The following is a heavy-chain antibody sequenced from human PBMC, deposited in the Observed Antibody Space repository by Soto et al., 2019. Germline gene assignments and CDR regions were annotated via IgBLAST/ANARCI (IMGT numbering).Heavy chain of an antibody. Sequence: QVHLVQSAAEVKKPGASVKVSCKTSGYSFIRYGIAWVRQAPGQGLEWVGWISPYNDYTIYAQKLQGRVTMTTDTSTRTGYRXLRGLKSDDTAVYYCARGGYYDNSWGKLSHYGLDVWGQGTSVSVSS. D-gene: IGHD3-16*01. V-gene: IGHV1-18*01. CDR1: GYSFIRYG. CDR2: ISPYNDYT. CDR3: ARGGYYDNSWGKLSHYGLDV. J-gene: IGHJ6*02.